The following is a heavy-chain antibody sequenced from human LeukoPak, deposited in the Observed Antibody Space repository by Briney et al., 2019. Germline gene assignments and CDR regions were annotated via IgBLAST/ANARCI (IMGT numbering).Heavy chain of an antibody. V-gene: IGHV5-51*01. J-gene: IGHJ6*03. D-gene: IGHD3-10*01. CDR3: ARHSIKYYYGSGGDYQYDYFYMDV. CDR2: IYPGDSDT. CDR1: GYSFTSYW. Sequence: GESLKISCKGSGYSFTSYWIGWVRQMPGKGLEWMGIIYPGDSDTRYRPSFQGQVTISADKSISTAYLQWSSLKASDIAMYYCARHSIKYYYGSGGDYQYDYFYMDVWGKGTTVTVSS.